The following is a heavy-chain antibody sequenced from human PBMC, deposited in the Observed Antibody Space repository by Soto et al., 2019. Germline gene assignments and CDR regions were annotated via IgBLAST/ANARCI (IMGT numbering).Heavy chain of an antibody. CDR1: GYIFTSYY. D-gene: IGHD3-10*01. Sequence: ASGKVSCKASGYIFTSYYIHWVRQAPGPGLEWMGWINPFDGSRMFAQSFQGRVTMTRDTSTSTVYMEVGSLRSEDTAVYYCARDARGDEAPMDYWGQGTLVTVSS. V-gene: IGHV1-46*01. CDR3: ARDARGDEAPMDY. CDR2: INPFDGSR. J-gene: IGHJ4*02.